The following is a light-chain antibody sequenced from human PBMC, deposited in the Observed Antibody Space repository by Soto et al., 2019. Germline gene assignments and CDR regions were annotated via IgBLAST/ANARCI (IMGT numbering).Light chain of an antibody. J-gene: IGKJ3*01. V-gene: IGKV1-5*03. CDR1: QSISTW. CDR3: QQYKIYPFT. CDR2: QAS. Sequence: DIQMTQSPSTLSASVGDRVTITCRASQSISTWLAWYQQKPGKAPKVTIYQASCLKSGVPSRFIGGGSGTEFTLTISGLQPDNFANYYCQQYKIYPFTFGPGTKV.